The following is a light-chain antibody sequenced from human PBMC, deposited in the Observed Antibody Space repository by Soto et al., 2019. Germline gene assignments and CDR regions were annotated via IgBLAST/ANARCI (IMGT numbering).Light chain of an antibody. V-gene: IGLV1-47*01. J-gene: IGLJ3*02. CDR1: SSNIGSNY. CDR2: RNN. Sequence: QSVLTQPPSASGTPGQRVTISCSGSSSNIGSNYVYWYQQLPGTAPKLLIYRNNQRPSGVPDRFSGSKSGTSASLAISGLRSEDEADYYCEAWDDSLSGPNWVFGGGTKVTVL. CDR3: EAWDDSLSGPNWV.